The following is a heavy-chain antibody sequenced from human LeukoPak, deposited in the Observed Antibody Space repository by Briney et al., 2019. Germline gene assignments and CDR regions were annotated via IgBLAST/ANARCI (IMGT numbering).Heavy chain of an antibody. J-gene: IGHJ4*02. CDR2: IRGKADNYTT. V-gene: IGHV3-73*01. Sequence: LSGGSLKLSCAASGFTFSGSAMHWVRQASGKGLEWVGRIRGKADNYTTAYAASVKGRFTISRDDSKNTAYLQMNSLKTEDTAVYYCRGAYYDRSGPEHYFDYWGQGTLVTVSS. D-gene: IGHD3-22*01. CDR1: GFTFSGSA. CDR3: RGAYYDRSGPEHYFDY.